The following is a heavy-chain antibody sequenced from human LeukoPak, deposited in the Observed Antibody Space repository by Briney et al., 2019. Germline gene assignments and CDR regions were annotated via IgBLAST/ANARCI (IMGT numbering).Heavy chain of an antibody. V-gene: IGHV3-7*01. J-gene: IGHJ4*01. Sequence: PGGSLRLSCAASGFTFSTYWMNWYRQAPGKGLEWVGNINQDASEINYVDSVRGRFTISRDNAKNSLHLQMNSLRAEDTAVYYCATDRDNSDWQKRFDSWSHGTLVTVSS. CDR1: GFTFSTYW. CDR2: INQDASEI. D-gene: IGHD2-21*02. CDR3: ATDRDNSDWQKRFDS.